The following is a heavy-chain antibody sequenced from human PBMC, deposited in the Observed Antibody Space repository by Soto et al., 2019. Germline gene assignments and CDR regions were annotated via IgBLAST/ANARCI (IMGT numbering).Heavy chain of an antibody. CDR3: AREIMPLTNDWYFDL. J-gene: IGHJ2*01. D-gene: IGHD2-8*01. V-gene: IGHV4-30-4*01. Sequence: QVQLQESGPGLVTPSETLSLTCTVSGGSISGGVHSWSWIRQPPGKGLEWIGHIFDSGSTYYNPSLKSRLTITVDTSKNQFSLRLSSVTAADTAVYYCAREIMPLTNDWYFDLWGRGTLVTVSS. CDR1: GGSISGGVHS. CDR2: IFDSGST.